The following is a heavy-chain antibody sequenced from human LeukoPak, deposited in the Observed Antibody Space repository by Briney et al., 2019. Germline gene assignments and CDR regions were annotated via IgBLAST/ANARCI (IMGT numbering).Heavy chain of an antibody. Sequence: GGSLRLSCAASGFTFRSSTMNWVRQAPGKGLEWVSSISSSSYIYYADSMKGRFTISRDNAKNSLYLQMSNLRAEDTAVYFCARGGGLDVWGQGATVTVSS. J-gene: IGHJ6*02. CDR2: ISSSSYI. D-gene: IGHD3-16*01. V-gene: IGHV3-21*04. CDR1: GFTFRSST. CDR3: ARGGGLDV.